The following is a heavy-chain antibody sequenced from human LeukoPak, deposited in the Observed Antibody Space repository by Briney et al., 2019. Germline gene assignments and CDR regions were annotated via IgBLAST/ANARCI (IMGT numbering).Heavy chain of an antibody. J-gene: IGHJ4*02. D-gene: IGHD4-17*01. V-gene: IGHV3-21*01. CDR3: ARAAVTTVDY. CDR1: GFTFSSYS. Sequence: PGGSLRLSCAASGFTFSSYSMNLVRQAPGKGLEWVSSISSSSYIYYADSVKGRFTISRDNAKNSLYLQMNSLRAEDTAVYYCARAAVTTVDYWGQGTLVTVSS. CDR2: ISSSSYI.